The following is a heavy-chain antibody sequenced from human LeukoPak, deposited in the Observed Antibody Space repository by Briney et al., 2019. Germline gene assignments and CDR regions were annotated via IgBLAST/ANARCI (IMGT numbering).Heavy chain of an antibody. D-gene: IGHD1-26*01. V-gene: IGHV1-2*02. Sequence: ASVKVSCKASGYTFTGYYMHWVRQAPGQGLEWMGWINPNSGGTNYAQKFQGRVTMTRDTSISTAYMELSRLRSDDTAVYYCASRIVGATIRGFDYWGQGTLVTVSS. CDR2: INPNSGGT. J-gene: IGHJ4*02. CDR1: GYTFTGYY. CDR3: ASRIVGATIRGFDY.